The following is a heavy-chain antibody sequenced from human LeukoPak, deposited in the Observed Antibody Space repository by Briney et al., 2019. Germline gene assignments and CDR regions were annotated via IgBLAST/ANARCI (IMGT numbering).Heavy chain of an antibody. V-gene: IGHV3-48*03. Sequence: GGSLRLSCAASGFTFSSYEMNWVRQAPGKGLEWVSYISSSGSTIYYADSVKGRFTISRDNAKNSLYLQMNSLRADDTAVYYCARDRMVRGYNWFDPWGQGTLVTVSS. J-gene: IGHJ5*02. D-gene: IGHD3-10*01. CDR1: GFTFSSYE. CDR2: ISSSGSTI. CDR3: ARDRMVRGYNWFDP.